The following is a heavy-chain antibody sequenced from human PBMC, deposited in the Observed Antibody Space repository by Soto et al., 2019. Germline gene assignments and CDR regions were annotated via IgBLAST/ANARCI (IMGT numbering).Heavy chain of an antibody. CDR1: GVSISSYY. J-gene: IGHJ4*02. D-gene: IGHD5-12*01. V-gene: IGHV4-59*08. CDR2: IYYSGST. Sequence: SETLSLTCTVSGVSISSYYWSWVRQPPGKGLEWIGYIYYSGSTNYNPSLKSRVTISVDTSKNQFSLKLSSVTAADTAVYYCARQYSGYDPIDYWGQGTLVTVSS. CDR3: ARQYSGYDPIDY.